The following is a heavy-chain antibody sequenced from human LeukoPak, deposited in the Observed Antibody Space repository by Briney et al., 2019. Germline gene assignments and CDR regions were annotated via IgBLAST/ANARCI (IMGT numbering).Heavy chain of an antibody. Sequence: ASVKVSCKASGYTFTVYYMHWVRQAPGQGREWMGWINPNSGGTNYAQKFQGRVTMTRDTSISTAYMELSRLRSDDTAVYYCARDPYYDSSGYPKRYAFDIWGQGTMVTVSS. J-gene: IGHJ3*02. CDR1: GYTFTVYY. CDR3: ARDPYYDSSGYPKRYAFDI. CDR2: INPNSGGT. D-gene: IGHD3-22*01. V-gene: IGHV1-2*02.